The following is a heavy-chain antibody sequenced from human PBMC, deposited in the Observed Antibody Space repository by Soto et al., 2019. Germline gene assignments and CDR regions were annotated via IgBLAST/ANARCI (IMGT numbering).Heavy chain of an antibody. V-gene: IGHV3-33*01. Sequence: QVQLVESGGGVVQPGRSLRLSCAASGFTFSSYGMHWVRQAPGKGLEWVAVIWYDGSNKYYADSVKGRFTISRDNSKNTLYPQMNGLRAEATSVYYCARDALPSFDYWGQGTLVTVSS. CDR1: GFTFSSYG. J-gene: IGHJ4*02. CDR2: IWYDGSNK. CDR3: ARDALPSFDY.